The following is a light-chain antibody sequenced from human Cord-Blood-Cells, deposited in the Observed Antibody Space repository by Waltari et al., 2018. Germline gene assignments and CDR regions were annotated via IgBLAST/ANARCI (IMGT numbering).Light chain of an antibody. CDR2: DVS. CDR3: CSYAGSYTYV. CDR1: SSDFGGYNY. J-gene: IGLJ1*01. Sequence: QSALTQPRSVSGSPGPSVTISCTGTSSDFGGYNYVSWYQQHPGKAPKLMIYDVSKRPSGVPDRFSGSKSGNTASLTISGLQAEDEADYYCCSYAGSYTYVFGTGTKVTVL. V-gene: IGLV2-11*01.